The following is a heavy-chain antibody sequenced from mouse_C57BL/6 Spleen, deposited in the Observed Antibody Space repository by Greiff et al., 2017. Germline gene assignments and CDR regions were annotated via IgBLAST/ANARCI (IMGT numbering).Heavy chain of an antibody. CDR3: ARRYGSSYGWFAY. CDR2: IYPGGGYT. Sequence: QVQLQQSGAELVRPGTSVKMSCKASGYTFTNYWIGWAKQRPGHGLEGIGDIYPGGGYTNYNEKFKGKATLTADKSSSTAYMQFSSLTSEDSAIYYCARRYGSSYGWFAYWGQGTLVTVSA. CDR1: GYTFTNYW. V-gene: IGHV1-63*01. D-gene: IGHD1-1*01. J-gene: IGHJ3*01.